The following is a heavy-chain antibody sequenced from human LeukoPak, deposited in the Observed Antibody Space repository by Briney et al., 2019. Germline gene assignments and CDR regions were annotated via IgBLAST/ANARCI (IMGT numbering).Heavy chain of an antibody. Sequence: GGSLRLSCTASGFTFGDYTMNWVRQAPGKGLEGVGFIRSKAYGGTTEYAASVKGRFTISRDDSKSIAYLKMNSLKTEDTAVYYCTSRVLLWFGELFPWGQGTLVSVSS. J-gene: IGHJ5*02. D-gene: IGHD3-10*01. CDR3: TSRVLLWFGELFP. V-gene: IGHV3-49*04. CDR1: GFTFGDYT. CDR2: IRSKAYGGTT.